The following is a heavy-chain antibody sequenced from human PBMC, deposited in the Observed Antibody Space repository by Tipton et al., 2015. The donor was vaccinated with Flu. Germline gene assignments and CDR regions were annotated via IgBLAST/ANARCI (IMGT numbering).Heavy chain of an antibody. CDR1: GFTFTTYW. V-gene: IGHV3-7*03. D-gene: IGHD2-21*01. J-gene: IGHJ4*02. Sequence: SLRLSCAASGFTFTTYWMTWVRQAPGKGLEWVANINQDGSEKYYVDSVKGRFTISRDNAKNSLYLQMNSLRAEDTAVYYCARQIGGGDCYWGQGSLVTVSS. CDR3: ARQIGGGDCY. CDR2: INQDGSEK.